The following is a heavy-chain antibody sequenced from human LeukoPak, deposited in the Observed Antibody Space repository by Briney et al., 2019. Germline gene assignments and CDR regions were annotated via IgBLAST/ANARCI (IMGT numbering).Heavy chain of an antibody. CDR3: ARDYWFDP. Sequence: GGSLRLSCAASGFTFSNYWMSWVRQAPGKGLEWISYISSAGTTKIYADSVKGRFTISRDNAKNSLYLQMNSLRAEDTAVYYCARDYWFDPWGHGTLVTVSS. J-gene: IGHJ5*02. CDR2: ISSAGTTK. V-gene: IGHV3-48*04. CDR1: GFTFSNYW.